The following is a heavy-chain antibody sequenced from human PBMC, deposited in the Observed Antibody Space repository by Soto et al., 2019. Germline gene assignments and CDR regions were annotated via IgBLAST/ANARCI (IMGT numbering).Heavy chain of an antibody. CDR1: DFPFSSFE. D-gene: IGHD7-27*01. J-gene: IGHJ2*01. Sequence: EALLVESGGGLVQPGGSLRLSCIASDFPFSSFEMNWVRQVPGRGLEWLSYMSTSGADTKYAASLEGRFTVSRDNSKKSLLLQMDSLRVADTAAYYCARTLGNWYFDLWGRGTRVTVSS. V-gene: IGHV3-48*03. CDR2: MSTSGADT. CDR3: ARTLGNWYFDL.